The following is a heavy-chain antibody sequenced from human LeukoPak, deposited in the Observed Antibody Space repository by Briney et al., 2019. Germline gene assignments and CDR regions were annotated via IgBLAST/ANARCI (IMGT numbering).Heavy chain of an antibody. V-gene: IGHV3-23*01. Sequence: GGTLRLSCAASGFTFSSYGMSWVRQAPGKGLEWVASFSGSGGGTYYADSVKGRFTISRDNSKNTLYLQMNSLRADDTAVYFCAKSGYNRFDSWGQGTLVTVSS. D-gene: IGHD5-24*01. CDR1: GFTFSSYG. J-gene: IGHJ4*02. CDR3: AKSGYNRFDS. CDR2: FSGSGGGT.